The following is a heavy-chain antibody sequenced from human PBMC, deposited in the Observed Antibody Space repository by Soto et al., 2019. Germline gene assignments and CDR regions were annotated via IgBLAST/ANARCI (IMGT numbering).Heavy chain of an antibody. Sequence: PSETLSLTCTVSGGSISSYYWSWIRQPPGKGLEWIGYIYYSGSTNYNPSLKSRVTISVDTSKNQFSLKLSSVTAADTAVYYCAVDSSGWLDYWGQGTLVTVSS. V-gene: IGHV4-59*01. CDR1: GGSISSYY. D-gene: IGHD6-19*01. CDR3: AVDSSGWLDY. J-gene: IGHJ4*02. CDR2: IYYSGST.